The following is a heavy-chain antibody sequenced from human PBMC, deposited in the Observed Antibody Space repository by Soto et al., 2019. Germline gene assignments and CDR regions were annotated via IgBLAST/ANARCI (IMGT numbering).Heavy chain of an antibody. Sequence: GASVKVSCKASGYTFTSYAMHGVRQAPGQRLEWMGGINAENGNTKYSQKFQGRVTITKDTSTDTAYMELSSLRSEDTAVYYCATMMAAAGLYWGQGTLVTVSS. D-gene: IGHD6-13*01. CDR2: INAENGNT. CDR3: ATMMAAAGLY. V-gene: IGHV1-3*01. CDR1: GYTFTSYA. J-gene: IGHJ4*02.